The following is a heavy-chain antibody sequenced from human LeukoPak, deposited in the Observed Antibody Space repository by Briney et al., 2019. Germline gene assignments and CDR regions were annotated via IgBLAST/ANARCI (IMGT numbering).Heavy chain of an antibody. D-gene: IGHD3-22*01. CDR3: TTDQGVDSSGYYYDFDY. V-gene: IGHV3-15*01. CDR1: GFTFSNAW. Sequence: GGSLRLSCAASGFTFSNAWMSWVRQAPGKGLEWVGRIKSKTDGGTTDYAAPVKGRFTISRDDSKNTLYLQMNSLKTEDTAVYYCTTDQGVDSSGYYYDFDYWGQGTLVTVSS. CDR2: IKSKTDGGTT. J-gene: IGHJ4*02.